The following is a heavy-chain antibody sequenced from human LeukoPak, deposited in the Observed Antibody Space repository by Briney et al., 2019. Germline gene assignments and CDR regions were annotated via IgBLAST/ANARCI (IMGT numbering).Heavy chain of an antibody. J-gene: IGHJ4*02. V-gene: IGHV3-11*01. D-gene: IGHD3-10*01. CDR1: GFTFSDYY. CDR3: ARDQRLFGSGSYYYFDY. CDR2: ISSSGSTI. Sequence: EGSLRLSCAASGFTFSDYYTSWIRQAPGKGLEWVSYISSSGSTIYYADSVKGRFTISRDNAKNSLYLQMNSLRAEDTAVYYCARDQRLFGSGSYYYFDYWGQGTLVTVSS.